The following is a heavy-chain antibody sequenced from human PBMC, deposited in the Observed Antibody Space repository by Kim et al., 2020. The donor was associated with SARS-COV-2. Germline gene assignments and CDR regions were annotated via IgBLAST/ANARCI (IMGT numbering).Heavy chain of an antibody. CDR2: IYYSGST. J-gene: IGHJ5*02. CDR3: ASGVPKAVAGTSET. CDR1: GGSISSSSYY. D-gene: IGHD6-19*01. V-gene: IGHV4-39*01. Sequence: SETLSLTCTVSGGSISSSSYYWGWIRQPPGKGLEWIGSIYYSGSTYYNPSLKSRVTISVDTSKNQFSLKLSSVTAADTAVYYCASGVPKAVAGTSETWGQGTLVTVSS.